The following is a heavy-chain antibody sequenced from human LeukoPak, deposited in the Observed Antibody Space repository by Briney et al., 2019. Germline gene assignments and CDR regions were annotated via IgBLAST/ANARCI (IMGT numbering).Heavy chain of an antibody. CDR3: AREASIAAAGLISDY. Sequence: SETLSLTCTVSGGSFNSNYWTWIRQPAGKGLEWLGRISTSGITNYSPSLKSRVTISLDKSKNQFSLILASVTAADAALYYYAREASIAAAGLISDYWGQGTLVTVSS. CDR2: ISTSGIT. V-gene: IGHV4-4*07. D-gene: IGHD6-13*01. CDR1: GGSFNSNY. J-gene: IGHJ4*02.